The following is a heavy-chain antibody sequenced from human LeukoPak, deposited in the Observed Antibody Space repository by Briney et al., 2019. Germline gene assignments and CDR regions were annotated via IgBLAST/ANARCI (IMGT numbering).Heavy chain of an antibody. CDR2: ISSSSSYT. V-gene: IGHV3-11*03. D-gene: IGHD2-2*01. CDR1: GFTFSSYA. CDR3: VRSVVVPAAMSWYYYGMDV. J-gene: IGHJ6*02. Sequence: PGGSLRLSCAASGFTFSSYAMSWIRQAPGKGLEWVSYISSSSSYTNYADSVKGRFTISRANAKNSLYLQMNSLRAEDTAVYYCVRSVVVPAAMSWYYYGMDVWGQGTTVTVSS.